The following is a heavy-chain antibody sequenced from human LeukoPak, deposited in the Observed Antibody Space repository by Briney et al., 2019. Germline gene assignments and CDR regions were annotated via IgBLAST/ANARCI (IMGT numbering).Heavy chain of an antibody. D-gene: IGHD3-10*01. CDR3: ARGLQSGTQRGYFDY. CDR1: GFTLSSYA. V-gene: IGHV3-30-3*01. CDR2: ISYDGSNK. Sequence: GGSLRLSCAVSGFTLSSYAMHWVRQAPGKGLEWVAVISYDGSNKYYADSVKGRFTISRDNSNNTLYLQMNSLRAEDTAVYYCARGLQSGTQRGYFDYWGQGTLVTVSS. J-gene: IGHJ4*02.